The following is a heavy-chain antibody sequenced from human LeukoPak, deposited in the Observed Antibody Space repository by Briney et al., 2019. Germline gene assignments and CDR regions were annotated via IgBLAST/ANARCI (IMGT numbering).Heavy chain of an antibody. CDR1: GFTFDDYA. CDR3: ARDDFWSGYYLNWFDP. Sequence: PGRSLRLSCAASGFTFDDYAMHWVRQAPGKGLEWVSGISWNSGSIGYADSVKGRFTISRDNAKNSLYLQMNSLRAEDTAVYYCARDDFWSGYYLNWFDPWGQGTLVTVSS. CDR2: ISWNSGSI. D-gene: IGHD3-3*01. V-gene: IGHV3-9*01. J-gene: IGHJ5*02.